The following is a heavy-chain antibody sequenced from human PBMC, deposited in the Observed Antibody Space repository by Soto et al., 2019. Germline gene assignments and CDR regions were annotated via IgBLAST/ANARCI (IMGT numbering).Heavy chain of an antibody. D-gene: IGHD1-1*01. CDR1: GGTFSSYA. J-gene: IGHJ4*02. CDR2: IIPIFGTA. Sequence: SVKVSCKASGGTFSSYAISWVRQAPGQGLEWMGGIIPIFGTANYAQKFQGRVTITADESTSTAYMELSSPRSEDTAVYYCARVTIGTYYFDYWGQGTLVTVSS. CDR3: ARVTIGTYYFDY. V-gene: IGHV1-69*13.